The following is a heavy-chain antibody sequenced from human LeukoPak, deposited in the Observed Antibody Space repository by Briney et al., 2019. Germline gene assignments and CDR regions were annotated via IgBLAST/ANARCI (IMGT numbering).Heavy chain of an antibody. CDR3: ARGEQWLVPENYYYYYGMDV. V-gene: IGHV1-8*01. Sequence: GASVKVSCKASGYTFTSYDINWVRQATGQGLEWMGWMNPNSGNTGYAQKFQGRVTMTRNTSISTAYMEPSSLRSEDTAVYYCARGEQWLVPENYYYYYGMDVWGQGTTVTVSS. CDR2: MNPNSGNT. CDR1: GYTFTSYD. D-gene: IGHD6-19*01. J-gene: IGHJ6*02.